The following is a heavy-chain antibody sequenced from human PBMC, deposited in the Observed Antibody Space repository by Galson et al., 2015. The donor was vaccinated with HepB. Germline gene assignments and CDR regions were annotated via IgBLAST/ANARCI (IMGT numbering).Heavy chain of an antibody. Sequence: SLRLSCPASGFTFRMNGMHWVRQAPGKGLGSVAVVWYDGSKQYYADSVQGRFTISRDNSKNTLYLQMNSLRADDTAVYYCARDYGGDFDYWGQGTLVTVS. J-gene: IGHJ4*02. CDR3: ARDYGGDFDY. CDR1: GFTFRMNG. D-gene: IGHD4-23*01. V-gene: IGHV3-33*01. CDR2: VWYDGSKQ.